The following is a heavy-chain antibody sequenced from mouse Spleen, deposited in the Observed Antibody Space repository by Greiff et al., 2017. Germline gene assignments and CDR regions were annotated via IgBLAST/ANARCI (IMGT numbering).Heavy chain of an antibody. CDR2: ISYDGSN. J-gene: IGHJ1*01. V-gene: IGHV3-6*01. CDR3: ARETGTGYFDV. D-gene: IGHD4-1*01. CDR1: GYSITSGYY. Sequence: EVKLQESGPGLVKPSQSLSLTCSVTGYSITSGYYWNWIRQFPGNKLEWMGYISYDGSNNYNPSLKNRISITRDTSKNQFFLKLNSVTTEDTATYYCARETGTGYFDVWGAGTTVTVSS.